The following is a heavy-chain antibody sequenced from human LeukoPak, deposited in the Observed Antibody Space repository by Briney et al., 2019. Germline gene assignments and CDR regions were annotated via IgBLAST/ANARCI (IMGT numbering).Heavy chain of an antibody. CDR3: ARQRRLGYCSSTSCYAYYYGMDV. Sequence: GGSLRLSCAASGFTFSSYAMHWVRQAPGKGLEWVAVISYDGRNKYYADSVKGRFTTSRDNSKNTLYLQMNSLRAEDTAVYYCARQRRLGYCSSTSCYAYYYGMDVWGKGTTVTVSS. D-gene: IGHD2-2*01. CDR1: GFTFSSYA. V-gene: IGHV3-30*04. J-gene: IGHJ6*04. CDR2: ISYDGRNK.